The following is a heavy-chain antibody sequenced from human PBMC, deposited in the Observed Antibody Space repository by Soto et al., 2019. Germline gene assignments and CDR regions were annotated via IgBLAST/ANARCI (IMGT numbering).Heavy chain of an antibody. Sequence: PSETLSLTCPVYGGSFSGYCGSWIPQPPGKGLAWSGEINHSGSPTYNPPLKSRVTISVDTSKNQFSLKLSSVTAADTAVYYCARERRDFWSGYAFDIWGQGTMVT. CDR3: ARERRDFWSGYAFDI. V-gene: IGHV4-34*01. CDR2: INHSGSP. CDR1: GGSFSGYC. D-gene: IGHD3-3*01. J-gene: IGHJ3*02.